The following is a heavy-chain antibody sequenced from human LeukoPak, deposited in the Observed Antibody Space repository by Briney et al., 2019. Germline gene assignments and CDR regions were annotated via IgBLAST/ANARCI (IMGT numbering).Heavy chain of an antibody. V-gene: IGHV5-51*01. D-gene: IGHD3-22*01. CDR3: ARRRYYYDSSGFNVYYFDY. J-gene: IGHJ4*02. CDR2: IYPGDSDT. Sequence: GESLKISCKGSGYSFTSYWIGWVRKMPGKGLEWMGIIYPGDSDTRYSPSFQGQVTISADKSISTAYLQWSSLKASDTAMYYCARRRYYYDSSGFNVYYFDYWGQGTLVTVSS. CDR1: GYSFTSYW.